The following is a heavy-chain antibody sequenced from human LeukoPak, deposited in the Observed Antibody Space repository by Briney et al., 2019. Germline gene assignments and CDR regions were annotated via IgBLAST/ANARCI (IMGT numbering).Heavy chain of an antibody. D-gene: IGHD2-2*01. J-gene: IGHJ4*02. V-gene: IGHV1-8*03. CDR3: ARVDRDSSTGDFDY. CDR2: MNPNSGNT. Sequence: GASVKVSCKASGYTFTSYAMHWVRQAPGQRLEWMGWMNPNSGNTGYAQKFQGRVTITRNTSISTAYMELSSLRSEDTAVYYCARVDRDSSTGDFDYWGQGTLVTVSS. CDR1: GYTFTSYA.